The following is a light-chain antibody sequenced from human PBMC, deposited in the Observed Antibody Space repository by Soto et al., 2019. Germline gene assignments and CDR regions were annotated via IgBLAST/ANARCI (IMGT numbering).Light chain of an antibody. CDR2: GNS. V-gene: IGLV1-40*01. J-gene: IGLJ3*02. Sequence: QSVLTQPPSVSGAPGQRVTISCTGRSSNIGTGYDVHWYQQLPGTAPKVLIYGNSNRPSGVPDRFSGSKSGTSASLAITGLQAEDDADYYCQSYDSSLSALFGGGTKLTVL. CDR1: SSNIGTGYD. CDR3: QSYDSSLSAL.